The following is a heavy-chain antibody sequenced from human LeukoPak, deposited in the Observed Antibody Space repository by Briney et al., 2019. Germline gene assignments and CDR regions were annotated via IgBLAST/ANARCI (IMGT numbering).Heavy chain of an antibody. CDR2: INPSGGST. CDR1: GYTFTSYY. J-gene: IGHJ1*01. Sequence: ASVKVSCKASGYTFTSYYMHWVRQAPGQGLEWMGIINPSGGSTSYAQKFQGRVIMTRDTSTSTVYMELSSLRSEDTAVYYCARANLEYYYDSSGKSRYFQHWGHGTLVTVSS. D-gene: IGHD3-22*01. V-gene: IGHV1-46*01. CDR3: ARANLEYYYDSSGKSRYFQH.